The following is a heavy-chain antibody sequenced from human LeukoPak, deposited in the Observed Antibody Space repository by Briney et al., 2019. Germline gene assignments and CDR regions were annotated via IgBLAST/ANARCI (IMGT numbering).Heavy chain of an antibody. J-gene: IGHJ4*02. CDR2: IPYDGSNK. CDR3: AISRDSSGYYYS. V-gene: IGHV3-30-3*01. CDR1: GFTFSSYA. Sequence: GGSLRLSCAASGFTFSSYAMHWVRQAPGKGLEWVAVIPYDGSNKYYADSVKGRFTISRDNSKNTLYLQMNSLRAEDTAVYHCAISRDSSGYYYSWGQGTLVTVSS. D-gene: IGHD3-22*01.